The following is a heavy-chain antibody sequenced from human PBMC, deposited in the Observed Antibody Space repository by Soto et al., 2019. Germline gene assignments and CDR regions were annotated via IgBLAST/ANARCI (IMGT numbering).Heavy chain of an antibody. V-gene: IGHV4-34*01. CDR2: VNHSGST. CDR1: GGSFSSYY. Sequence: ETLCLPCAAYGGSFSSYYWSWIRQSPGKGLEWMGEVNHSGSTNSNPSLQTRITISLVKSKSHFSLKLTSITAADTAVYYCARGGGYDYLDYYYGMDVWGQGTTVTVS. J-gene: IGHJ6*02. CDR3: ARGGGYDYLDYYYGMDV. D-gene: IGHD5-12*01.